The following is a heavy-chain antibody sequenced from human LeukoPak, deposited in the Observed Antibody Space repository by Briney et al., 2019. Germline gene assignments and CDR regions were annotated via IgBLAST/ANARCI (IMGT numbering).Heavy chain of an antibody. CDR2: INPNSGGT. Sequence: ASVKVSCKASGYTFTGYYMHWVRQAPGQGLEWMGWINPNSGGTNYAQKLQGRVTMTTDTSTSTAYMELRSLRSDDTAVYYCARDFRGGRSGLDAFDIWGQGTMVTVSS. CDR3: ARDFRGGRSGLDAFDI. CDR1: GYTFTGYY. J-gene: IGHJ3*02. D-gene: IGHD3-3*01. V-gene: IGHV1-2*02.